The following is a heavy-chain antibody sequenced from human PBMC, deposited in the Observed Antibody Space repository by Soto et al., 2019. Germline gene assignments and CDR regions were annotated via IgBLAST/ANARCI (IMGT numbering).Heavy chain of an antibody. J-gene: IGHJ4*02. Sequence: SLKGYCKAAGDTFSRYAISWVRQATGQGLEWMGGIIPIFGTANYAQKFQGRVTITADESTSTAYMELSSLRSEDTAVYYCASVGSRSRDGYNYVYYFDYWGQGTLVTVSS. CDR2: IIPIFGTA. CDR1: GDTFSRYA. D-gene: IGHD5-12*01. V-gene: IGHV1-69*01. CDR3: ASVGSRSRDGYNYVYYFDY.